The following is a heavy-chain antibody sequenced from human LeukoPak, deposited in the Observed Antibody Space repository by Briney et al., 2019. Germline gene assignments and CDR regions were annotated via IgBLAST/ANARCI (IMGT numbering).Heavy chain of an antibody. Sequence: ASVKVSCKASGYTFTGYDINWVRQATGQGLEWMGWMNPNSGNTGNAQKLQGRVTMTRNTSISTAYMELSSLRAEDTAVYFCAKGAYYADWGQGTLVTVSS. D-gene: IGHD3-3*01. CDR2: MNPNSGNT. CDR3: AKGAYYAD. J-gene: IGHJ1*01. CDR1: GYTFTGYD. V-gene: IGHV1-8*01.